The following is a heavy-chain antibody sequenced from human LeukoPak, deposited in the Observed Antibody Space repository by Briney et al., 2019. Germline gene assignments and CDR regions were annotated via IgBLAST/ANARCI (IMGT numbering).Heavy chain of an antibody. J-gene: IGHJ4*02. V-gene: IGHV3-7*01. CDR2: IKQDGSEK. Sequence: GGSLRLSCAASGFTFSSYWMSWVRQAPGKGLEWVANIKQDGSEKSYLDSVKGRFTISRDNAKNSLYLQMNSLRAEDTAVFYCAREGASSSWYYFDYWGQGTLVTVSS. CDR1: GFTFSSYW. D-gene: IGHD6-13*01. CDR3: AREGASSSWYYFDY.